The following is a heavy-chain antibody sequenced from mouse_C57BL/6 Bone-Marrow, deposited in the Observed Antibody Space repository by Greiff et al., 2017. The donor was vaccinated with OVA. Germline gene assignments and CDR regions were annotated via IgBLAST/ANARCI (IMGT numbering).Heavy chain of an antibody. V-gene: IGHV14-1*01. CDR1: GFNIKDYY. J-gene: IGHJ3*01. CDR2: IDPEDGDT. CDR3: TTYHPWFAY. Sequence: EVQLQQSGAELVRPGASVTLSCTASGFNIKDYYMHWVKQRPEQGLEWIGRIDPEDGDTEYAPKFQGKATMTADTSSHTAYLQLSSLTSEDTAVYYCTTYHPWFAYWGQGTLVTVSA.